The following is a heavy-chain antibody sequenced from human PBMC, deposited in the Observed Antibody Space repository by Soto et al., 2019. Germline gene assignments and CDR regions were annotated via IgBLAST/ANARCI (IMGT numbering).Heavy chain of an antibody. D-gene: IGHD1-26*01. V-gene: IGHV3-74*03. J-gene: IGHJ3*01. Sequence: EVQLVESGGGLVQPGESLRLSCAASGFTFSYYWMHWVRQSPGKGLLWISHIHNDGSRTTYADSVKGRFTISRDNDRNMVYLQMNSLRDEDAAVYYCARGDRGAFDLWGQGTAVTVSS. CDR1: GFTFSYYW. CDR3: ARGDRGAFDL. CDR2: IHNDGSRT.